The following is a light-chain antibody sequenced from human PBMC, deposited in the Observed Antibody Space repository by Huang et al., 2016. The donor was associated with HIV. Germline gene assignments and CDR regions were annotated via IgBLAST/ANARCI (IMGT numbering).Light chain of an antibody. V-gene: IGKV3-15*01. CDR1: QSVNNN. J-gene: IGKJ2*01. CDR3: QQYNNWPPYT. Sequence: EIVMTQSPATLSVSPGERATLSCRASQSVNNNLAWYQQKPCQAPRLLIHGASTRATGISARFSGSGSGTDFTLTINSLQSEDFATYYCQQYNNWPPYTFGQGTKLEIK. CDR2: GAS.